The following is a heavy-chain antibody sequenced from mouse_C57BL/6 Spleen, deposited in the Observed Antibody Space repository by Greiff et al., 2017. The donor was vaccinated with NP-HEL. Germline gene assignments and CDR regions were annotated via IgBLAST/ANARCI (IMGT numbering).Heavy chain of an antibody. J-gene: IGHJ3*01. CDR1: GFNIKNTY. CDR2: IDPANGNT. Sequence: EVKLVESVAELVRPGASVKLSCTASGFNIKNTYMHWVKQRPEQGLEWIGRIDPANGNTKYAPKFQGKATITADTSSNTAYLQLSSLTSEDTAIYYCANGGYYDYGGFAYWGQGTLVTVSA. V-gene: IGHV14-3*01. D-gene: IGHD2-4*01. CDR3: ANGGYYDYGGFAY.